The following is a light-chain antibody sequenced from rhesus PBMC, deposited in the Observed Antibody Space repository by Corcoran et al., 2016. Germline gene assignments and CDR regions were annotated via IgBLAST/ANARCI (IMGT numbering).Light chain of an antibody. CDR1: QSISSW. CDR3: LQYSSSPWT. V-gene: IGKV1-22*01. CDR2: KAS. Sequence: DIQMTQSPSSLSASVGDTVTITCRASQSISSWLDWYQQKPGKAPKLLINKASSLQSGVPSRFSGSGSGTDFTLTIRSLHPEDFATYYCLQYSSSPWTFGQGTKVEIK. J-gene: IGKJ1*01.